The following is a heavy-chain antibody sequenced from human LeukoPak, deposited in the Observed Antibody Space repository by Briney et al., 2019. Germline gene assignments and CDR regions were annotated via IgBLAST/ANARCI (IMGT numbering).Heavy chain of an antibody. CDR3: ARARVARQQLEAFDY. CDR2: ISYDGSNK. D-gene: IGHD6-13*01. Sequence: GGSLRLSCAASGFTFSSYAMHWVRQAPGKGLEWVAVISYDGSNKYYADSVKGRFTISRDNSKNTLYLQMNSLRAEDTAVYYCARARVARQQLEAFDYWGQGTLVTVSS. V-gene: IGHV3-30-3*01. CDR1: GFTFSSYA. J-gene: IGHJ4*02.